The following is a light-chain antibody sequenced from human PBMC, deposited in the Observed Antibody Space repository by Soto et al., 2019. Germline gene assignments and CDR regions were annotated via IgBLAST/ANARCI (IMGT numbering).Light chain of an antibody. CDR2: NDN. Sequence: QSVPTQAPSASGTPGQRVTISCSGSSSNIGTNTVNWYQQLPGTAPKLLIYNDNQRPSGVPDRFSGSKSDTSASLAISGLQSDDEADYYCAAWDGSLKGVVFGGGTKVTFL. CDR1: SSNIGTNT. V-gene: IGLV1-44*01. J-gene: IGLJ2*01. CDR3: AAWDGSLKGVV.